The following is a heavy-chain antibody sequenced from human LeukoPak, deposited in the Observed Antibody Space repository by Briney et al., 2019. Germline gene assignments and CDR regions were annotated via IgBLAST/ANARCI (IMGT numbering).Heavy chain of an antibody. CDR1: GGSISGSCCY. D-gene: IGHD3-16*01. Sequence: SETLSLTCTVSGGSISGSCCYWGWIRQTPGKDLEWIGSTSYSGSTRYNPSFKSRVTVSVDTSKNQFFLNLGSVTAADTAVYYCSRTTGDSAIIAAHWGQGTLVTVSS. CDR3: SRTTGDSAIIAAH. CDR2: TSYSGST. J-gene: IGHJ4*02. V-gene: IGHV4-39*01.